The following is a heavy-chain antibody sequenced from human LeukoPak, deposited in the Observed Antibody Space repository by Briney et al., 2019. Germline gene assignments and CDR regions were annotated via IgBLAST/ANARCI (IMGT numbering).Heavy chain of an antibody. CDR3: AKERRRVDTSMIRSYYFDY. V-gene: IGHV3-23*01. Sequence: GGSLRLSCAASGFPFSSSAMSWVRQTPANGLEWVSSITGDGVTTYYADSVKGRFTISRDNSKSILFLQMNSLGAEDSASYFCAKERRRVDTSMIRSYYFDYWGQGTPVTVSS. D-gene: IGHD3-16*01. CDR2: ITGDGVTT. CDR1: GFPFSSSA. J-gene: IGHJ4*02.